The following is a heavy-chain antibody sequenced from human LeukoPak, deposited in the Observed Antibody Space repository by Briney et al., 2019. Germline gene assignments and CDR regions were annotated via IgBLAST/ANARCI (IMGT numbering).Heavy chain of an antibody. Sequence: ASVKVSCKASGYTFTSYYLHWVRQAPGQGLEWMGIINPGGGSTSYAQKFQGRVTMNRHTSTSTVYMELSSLRSEDTAVYYCARDQEYDSSGYYYDYWGQGTLVTVSS. CDR1: GYTFTSYY. CDR2: INPGGGST. CDR3: ARDQEYDSSGYYYDY. V-gene: IGHV1-46*01. D-gene: IGHD3-22*01. J-gene: IGHJ4*02.